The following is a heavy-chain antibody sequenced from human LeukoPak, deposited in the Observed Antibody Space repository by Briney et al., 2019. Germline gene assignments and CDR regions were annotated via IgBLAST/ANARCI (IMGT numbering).Heavy chain of an antibody. CDR1: GFSFNTYT. D-gene: IGHD5-18*01. Sequence: GGSLRLSCAASGFSFNTYTMNWVRQAPGKGLEWVSSISSSSSYIYYADSVKGRFTISRDNAKNSLYLQMNSLRAEDTAVYYCARGENNYGYYYFDYWGQGTLVTVSS. V-gene: IGHV3-21*01. CDR3: ARGENNYGYYYFDY. J-gene: IGHJ4*02. CDR2: ISSSSSYI.